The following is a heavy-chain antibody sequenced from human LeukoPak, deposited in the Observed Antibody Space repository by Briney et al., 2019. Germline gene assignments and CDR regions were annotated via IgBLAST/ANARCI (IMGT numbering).Heavy chain of an antibody. Sequence: PGGSLRLSCAASGFTFSAYWMHWVRQAPGKGLVWVSRINRDGRSASYADSAKGRFTISRDNAKNTLYLQMNSLRAEDTAVYYCASPKTDYYYYMDVWGKGTTVTVSS. CDR3: ASPKTDYYYYMDV. J-gene: IGHJ6*03. CDR1: GFTFSAYW. V-gene: IGHV3-74*01. CDR2: INRDGRSA.